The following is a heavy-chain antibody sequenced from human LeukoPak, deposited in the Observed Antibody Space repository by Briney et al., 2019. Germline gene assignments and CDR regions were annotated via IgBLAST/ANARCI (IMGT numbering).Heavy chain of an antibody. CDR2: MNPNSGNT. D-gene: IGHD6-19*01. CDR3: ARVGYSSGWYSYYYYYYMDV. CDR1: GYTFTSYG. V-gene: IGHV1-8*03. Sequence: EASVKVSCKASGYTFTSYGISWVRQAPGQGLEWMGWMNPNSGNTGYAQKFQGRVTITRNTSISTAYMELSSLRSEDTAVYYCARVGYSSGWYSYYYYYYMDVWGKGTTVTVSS. J-gene: IGHJ6*03.